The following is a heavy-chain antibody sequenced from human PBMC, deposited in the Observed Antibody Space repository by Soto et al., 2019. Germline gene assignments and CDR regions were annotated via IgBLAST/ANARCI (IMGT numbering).Heavy chain of an antibody. V-gene: IGHV4-59*01. CDR2: IYYSGST. J-gene: IGHJ6*02. Sequence: ETLSLTCTVSGGSISSYYWSWIRQPPGKGLEWIGYIYYSGSTNYNPSLKSRVTISVDTSKNQFSLKLSSVTAADTAVYYCARDGLYDFWSGYYPTMRLYYYYYGMDVVGRGTTVPAYS. CDR1: GGSISSYY. D-gene: IGHD3-3*01. CDR3: ARDGLYDFWSGYYPTMRLYYYYYGMDV.